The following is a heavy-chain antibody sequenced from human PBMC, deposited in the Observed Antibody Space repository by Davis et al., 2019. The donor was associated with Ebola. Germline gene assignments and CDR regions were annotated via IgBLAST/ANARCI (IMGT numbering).Heavy chain of an antibody. CDR1: GYTFTSYG. Sequence: ASVKVSCKASGYTFTSYGISWVRQAPGQGLEWMGWISAYNGNTNYAQKLQGRVTMTTDTSTSTAYMELRSLRSDDTAVYYCARENLGYCSSTSCQDNWFDPWGQGTLVTVSS. V-gene: IGHV1-18*04. D-gene: IGHD2-2*01. J-gene: IGHJ5*02. CDR3: ARENLGYCSSTSCQDNWFDP. CDR2: ISAYNGNT.